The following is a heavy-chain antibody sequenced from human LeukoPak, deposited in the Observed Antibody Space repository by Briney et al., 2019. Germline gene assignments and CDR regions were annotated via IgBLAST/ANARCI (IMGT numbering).Heavy chain of an antibody. J-gene: IGHJ1*01. CDR3: TKDQAYSSSEYFQH. Sequence: TGGSLRLSCAASGFTFSSYGMHWVRQAPGKGLEWVAFIRYDGSNKYYGDSVKGRLTISRDNSKNTLYLQMNSLRAEDTAVYYCTKDQAYSSSEYFQHWGQGTLVTVSS. V-gene: IGHV3-30*02. D-gene: IGHD6-6*01. CDR2: IRYDGSNK. CDR1: GFTFSSYG.